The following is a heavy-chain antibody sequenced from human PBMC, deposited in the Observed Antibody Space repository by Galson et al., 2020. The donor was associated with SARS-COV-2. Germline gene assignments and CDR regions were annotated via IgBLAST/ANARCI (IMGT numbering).Heavy chain of an antibody. D-gene: IGHD3-10*01. Sequence: SETLSLTCSVSGGSISGSPYYWGWIRQPPGKGLEWLASISSSGTTYYNPSLQSRVTISVEASKNQFSLKLTSVTAADTAVYYCVNTMVRGVIRYWGRGTLVT. V-gene: IGHV4-39*01. CDR3: VNTMVRGVIRY. J-gene: IGHJ4*02. CDR1: GGSISGSPYY. CDR2: ISSSGTT.